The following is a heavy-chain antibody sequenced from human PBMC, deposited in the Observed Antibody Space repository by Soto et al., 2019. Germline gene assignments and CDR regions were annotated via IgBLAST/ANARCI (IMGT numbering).Heavy chain of an antibody. CDR2: ISYDGSNK. V-gene: IGHV3-30*18. Sequence: PGGSLRLSCAASGFTFSSYGMHWVRQAPGKGLEWVAVISYDGSNKYYADSVKGRFTISRDNSKNTLYLQMNSLRAEDTAVYYCAKGGIGTMVRGVILHDAFDIWGQGTMVTVSS. D-gene: IGHD3-10*01. CDR1: GFTFSSYG. J-gene: IGHJ3*02. CDR3: AKGGIGTMVRGVILHDAFDI.